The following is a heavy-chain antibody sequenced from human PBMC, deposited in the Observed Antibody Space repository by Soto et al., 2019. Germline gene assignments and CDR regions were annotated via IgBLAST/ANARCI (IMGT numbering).Heavy chain of an antibody. V-gene: IGHV3-9*01. D-gene: IGHD1-1*01. J-gene: IGHJ4*02. CDR1: GFTFDDYA. CDR3: AKDIQFGTTYYFDY. CDR2: ISWNSGSI. Sequence: EVQLVESGGGLVQPGRSLRLSCAASGFTFDDYAMHWVRQAPGKGLEWVSGISWNSGSIGYADSVKGRFTISRDNAKNSLYLQMDSLRAEDTALYYCAKDIQFGTTYYFDYWGQGTLVTVSS.